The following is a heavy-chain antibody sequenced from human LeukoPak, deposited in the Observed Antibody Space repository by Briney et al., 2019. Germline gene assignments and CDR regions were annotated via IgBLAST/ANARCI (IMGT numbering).Heavy chain of an antibody. CDR2: ISRSGEST. Sequence: GAPRLSCAASGFTFSGFAMSWSRQAPGKGLGVVSSISRSGESTLHADSVRGRFTISRDNSKHKVSLQMESLRAEDTALYYCAKDYAVGSIDYWGQGTLVTVSS. V-gene: IGHV3-23*01. CDR1: GFTFSGFA. CDR3: AKDYAVGSIDY. D-gene: IGHD3-16*01. J-gene: IGHJ4*02.